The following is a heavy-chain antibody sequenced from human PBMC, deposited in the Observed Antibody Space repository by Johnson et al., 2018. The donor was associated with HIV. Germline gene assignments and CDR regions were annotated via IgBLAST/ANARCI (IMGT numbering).Heavy chain of an antibody. CDR3: ARKQRLEIPSDAFDI. V-gene: IGHV3-74*03. Sequence: VQLVESGGGLVQPGGSLRLSCAASGFIFRNYWMHWVRQAPGTGLVWVARIYSDGSDTAYADSVKGRFTISRDNAKRTLYLQMNSLRAEDTAVYYCARKQRLEIPSDAFDIWGQGTMVTVSS. CDR2: IYSDGSDT. J-gene: IGHJ3*02. D-gene: IGHD6-25*01. CDR1: GFIFRNYW.